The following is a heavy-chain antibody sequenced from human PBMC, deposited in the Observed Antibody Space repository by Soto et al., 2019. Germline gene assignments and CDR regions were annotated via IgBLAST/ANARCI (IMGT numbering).Heavy chain of an antibody. CDR3: ARDSGYGSARFVHQHLDR. J-gene: IGHJ5*02. CDR2: IKTDASEK. Sequence: LSCAASGFTLRSYWMSWVRQATGKGLEWLATIKTDASEKKYVDSVKGRFTVFRDNAKNSLYLQMVSLIGEATTVYYCARDSGYGSARFVHQHLDRWGRGILDTVSS. CDR1: GFTLRSYW. D-gene: IGHD3-10*01. V-gene: IGHV3-7*01.